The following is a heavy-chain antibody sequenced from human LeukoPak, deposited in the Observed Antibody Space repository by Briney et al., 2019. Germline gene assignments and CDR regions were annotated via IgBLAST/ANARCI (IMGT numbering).Heavy chain of an antibody. CDR2: IYYTAST. CDR3: ARGQTDIGY. CDR1: GGSISDYY. J-gene: IGHJ4*02. Sequence: SETLSLTCTVSGGSISDYYWSWIRQPPGKGREGMGYIYYTASTNYNPSLKSRVTISVDTSKNQFSLKLSSVTAADTAVYYCARGQTDIGYWGQGTLVTVSS. V-gene: IGHV4-59*01.